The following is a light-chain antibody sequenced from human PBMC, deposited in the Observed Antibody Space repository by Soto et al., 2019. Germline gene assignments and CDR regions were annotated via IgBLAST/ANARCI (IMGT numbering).Light chain of an antibody. V-gene: IGKV3-15*01. CDR2: GAS. CDR1: RSISTY. J-gene: IGKJ5*01. CDR3: KQYKEWPPFT. Sequence: VLTQSPATLSLSPGERATLSCRASRSISTYLAWYQQKPGQAPRLLILGASTRATGIPARFSGSGSGTEFTLSISSLQSEDFAVYYCKQYKEWPPFTFGQGTRLEIK.